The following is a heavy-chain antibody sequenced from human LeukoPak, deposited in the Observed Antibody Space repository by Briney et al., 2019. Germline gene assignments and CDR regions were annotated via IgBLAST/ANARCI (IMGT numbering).Heavy chain of an antibody. V-gene: IGHV3-11*01. CDR2: ISSSGSTI. J-gene: IGHJ6*02. D-gene: IGHD2-2*01. CDR1: GFTFSDYY. Sequence: GGSLRLSCAASGFTFSDYYMSWIRQAPGKGLEWVSYISSSGSTIYYADSVKGRFTISRDNAKNSLYLQMNSLRAEDTAVYYCARDVVVVPAPPYYYGMDVWGQGTTVTVPS. CDR3: ARDVVVVPAPPYYYGMDV.